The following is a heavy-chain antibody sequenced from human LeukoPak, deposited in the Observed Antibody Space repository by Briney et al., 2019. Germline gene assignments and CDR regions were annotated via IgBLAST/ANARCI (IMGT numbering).Heavy chain of an antibody. J-gene: IGHJ4*02. Sequence: GGSLGLSCAASGFTFSSYGMHWVRQAPVKGLEWVAVVWYDGSNKYYADSVKGRFTISRDNSKNTLYLQMNSLRAEDTAVYYCARDPRLYCSSTTCYADLAAPATGISFDYWGQGTLVTVSS. V-gene: IGHV3-33*01. CDR1: GFTFSSYG. D-gene: IGHD2-2*01. CDR3: ARDPRLYCSSTTCYADLAAPATGISFDY. CDR2: VWYDGSNK.